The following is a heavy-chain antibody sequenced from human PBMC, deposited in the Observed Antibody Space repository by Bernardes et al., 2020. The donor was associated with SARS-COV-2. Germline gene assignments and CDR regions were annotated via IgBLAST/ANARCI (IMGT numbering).Heavy chain of an antibody. CDR3: ARIDEVTGRDY. D-gene: IGHD6-19*01. J-gene: IGHJ4*02. V-gene: IGHV3-23*01. CDR1: GFTVDTFA. Sequence: GGSLRLSCAASGFTVDTFAMSWVRQIPGRGLEWVSGVSDSGDTYYADAVRGRFTISRDNSKNLLYLQMNSLRAEDTAVYYCARIDEVTGRDYWGQGTLVTVSS. CDR2: VSDSGDT.